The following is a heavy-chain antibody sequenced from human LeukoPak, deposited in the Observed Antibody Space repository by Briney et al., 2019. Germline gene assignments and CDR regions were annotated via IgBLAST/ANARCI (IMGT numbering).Heavy chain of an antibody. D-gene: IGHD1-26*01. V-gene: IGHV1-8*02. CDR2: MNPNSGNT. CDR3: ARGLVDSGSYYHFDY. Sequence: AASVKVSCKASGYTFTGYYIHWVRQAPGQGLEWMGWMNPNSGNTGYAQKFQGRVTMTRNTSISTAYMELSSLRSEDTAVYYCARGLVDSGSYYHFDYWGQGTLVTVSS. CDR1: GYTFTGYY. J-gene: IGHJ4*02.